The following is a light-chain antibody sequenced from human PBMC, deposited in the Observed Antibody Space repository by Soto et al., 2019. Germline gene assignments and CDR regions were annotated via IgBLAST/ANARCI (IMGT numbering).Light chain of an antibody. CDR1: QYINTR. V-gene: IGKV3-11*01. Sequence: EIGLTQSPATLSSFPCDRVTLSCRASQYINTRLAWYQHRPGQAPRLLIYQTTIRAAGIPARFSASGSGTDFTLTISDVQPEDFALYYCHQRQSWPRTVGQGTKVDI. CDR3: HQRQSWPRT. CDR2: QTT. J-gene: IGKJ1*01.